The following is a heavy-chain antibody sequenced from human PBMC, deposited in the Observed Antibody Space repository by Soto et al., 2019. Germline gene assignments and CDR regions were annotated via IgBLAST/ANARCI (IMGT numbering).Heavy chain of an antibody. CDR2: IGGYKGNT. CDR1: GYTFTNYG. V-gene: IGHV1-18*01. CDR3: APHTLDTGMPSGY. D-gene: IGHD5-18*01. Sequence: QVQLVQSGAEVREPGASVKVSCKASGYTFTNYGVSWVRQAPGQGLEWMGWIGGYKGNTNYAQKLQGRVTLTTDTPTSTAYMELRGLRSHDTAVYYCAPHTLDTGMPSGYWGQGTLVTVSS. J-gene: IGHJ4*02.